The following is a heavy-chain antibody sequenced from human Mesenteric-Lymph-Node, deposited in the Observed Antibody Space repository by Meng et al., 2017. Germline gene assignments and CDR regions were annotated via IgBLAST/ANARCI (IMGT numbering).Heavy chain of an antibody. J-gene: IGHJ4*02. CDR2: IKSKVESCAA. CDR1: ACSFIGSD. D-gene: IGHD2-2*01. V-gene: IGHV3-73*01. Sequence: VESGGGVVVPGGALQLSCADFACSFIGSDFHWGRWVSGKGREWVGRIKSKVESCAAAFAASVGDRFTLSRDDLKKPLYLYMRGLTIDDTAVYYCIRRPSITSALSWGQGTLVTVSS. CDR3: IRRPSITSALS.